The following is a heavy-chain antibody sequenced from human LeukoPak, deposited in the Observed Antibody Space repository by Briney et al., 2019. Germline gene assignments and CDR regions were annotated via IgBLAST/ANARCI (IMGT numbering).Heavy chain of an antibody. V-gene: IGHV4-59*01. CDR3: ARDRRLDI. Sequence: PSETLPLTCTVSGGSISSYYWSWIRQPPGKGLEWIGYIYYSGSTNYNPSLKSRVTISVDTSKNQFSLKLSSVTAADTAVYYCARDRRLDIWGQGTMVTVSS. J-gene: IGHJ3*02. D-gene: IGHD6-6*01. CDR1: GGSISSYY. CDR2: IYYSGST.